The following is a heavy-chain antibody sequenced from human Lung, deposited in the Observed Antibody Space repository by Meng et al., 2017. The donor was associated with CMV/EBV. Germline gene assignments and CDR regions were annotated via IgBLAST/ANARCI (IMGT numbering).Heavy chain of an antibody. CDR2: VSHSGST. Sequence: GSLRLXCAVYGGSLSGFYWTWVRQAPGKGLEWIGAVSHSGSTNHNPSLATRVTMSVDTSKKQFSLQLKSLTAADTAIYYCARGMGYTDMPKLLKSRRPKDYYYGLDVXGEGXPVTVSS. CDR3: ARGMGYTDMPKLLKSRRPKDYYYGLDV. D-gene: IGHD2-2*01. J-gene: IGHJ6*04. CDR1: GGSLSGFY. V-gene: IGHV4-34*01.